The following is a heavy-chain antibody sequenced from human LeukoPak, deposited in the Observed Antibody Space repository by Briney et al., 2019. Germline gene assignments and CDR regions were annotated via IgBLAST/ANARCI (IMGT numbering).Heavy chain of an antibody. Sequence: GASVKVSCKASGYTFTSYGISWVRQAPGQGLEWMGWMSAYNGNTNYAQKLQGRVTMTTDTSTSTAYMELRSLRSDDTAVYYCARDSADSSGWFSFDYWGQGTLVTVSS. CDR3: ARDSADSSGWFSFDY. CDR1: GYTFTSYG. V-gene: IGHV1-18*01. J-gene: IGHJ4*02. D-gene: IGHD6-19*01. CDR2: MSAYNGNT.